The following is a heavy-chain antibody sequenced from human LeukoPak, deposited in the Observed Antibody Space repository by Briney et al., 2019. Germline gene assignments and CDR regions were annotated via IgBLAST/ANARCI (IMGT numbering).Heavy chain of an antibody. J-gene: IGHJ4*02. CDR1: GGSISSYY. CDR2: IYTSEST. D-gene: IGHD6-19*01. Sequence: SETPSLTCTVSGGSISSYYWSWIRQPAGKGLEWIGRIYTSESTNYNPSLKTRVTISVDTSKNQFSLKLSSVTAADTAVYYCASPGIAVAGTDYWGQGTLVTVSS. V-gene: IGHV4-4*07. CDR3: ASPGIAVAGTDY.